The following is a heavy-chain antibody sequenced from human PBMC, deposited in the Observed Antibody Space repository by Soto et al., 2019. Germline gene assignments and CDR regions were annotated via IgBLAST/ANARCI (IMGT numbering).Heavy chain of an antibody. CDR1: GGSISNSSYF. D-gene: IGHD5-18*01. Sequence: SETLSLTCTVSGGSISNSSYFWGWIRQPPGKGLEWIGSIYYNGNTYYNPSLKSRVTIFEDTSRTQFSLKLSSVTAADTAVYYCARELIPDTAMAYYYYYGMDVWGQGTTVTVSS. V-gene: IGHV4-39*07. CDR2: IYYNGNT. J-gene: IGHJ6*02. CDR3: ARELIPDTAMAYYYYYGMDV.